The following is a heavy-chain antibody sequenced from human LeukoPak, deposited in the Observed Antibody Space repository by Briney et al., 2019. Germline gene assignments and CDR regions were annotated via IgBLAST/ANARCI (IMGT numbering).Heavy chain of an antibody. V-gene: IGHV5-51*01. CDR3: ARRGYSGYDFYYYDMDV. Sequence: GESLKISCKCSGYSFTCYWIGWVRQMAGKGLGWMGIIYPGDSDTRYSPSFQGQVTISADKSISTAYLQWSSLKASDTAMYYCARRGYSGYDFYYYDMDVWGQGTTVTVSS. CDR2: IYPGDSDT. CDR1: GYSFTCYW. D-gene: IGHD5-12*01. J-gene: IGHJ6*02.